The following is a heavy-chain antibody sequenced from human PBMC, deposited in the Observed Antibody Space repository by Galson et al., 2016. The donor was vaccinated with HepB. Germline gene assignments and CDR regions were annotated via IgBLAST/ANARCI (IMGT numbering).Heavy chain of an antibody. Sequence: TLSLTCTVTGASITSDGSYWTWIRQYPGKGLEWIGCTSYRGTTHYSPILKSRVALSLDTSKNHFSLSLTSVTAADPAVYYCARDSMTSFSRYFFYNMDVWGEGSTVTVSS. D-gene: IGHD2-2*01. J-gene: IGHJ6*02. V-gene: IGHV4-31*03. CDR3: ARDSMTSFSRYFFYNMDV. CDR2: TSYRGTT. CDR1: GASITSDGSY.